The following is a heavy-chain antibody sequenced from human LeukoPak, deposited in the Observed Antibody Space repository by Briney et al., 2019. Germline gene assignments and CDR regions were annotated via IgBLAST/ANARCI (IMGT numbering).Heavy chain of an antibody. CDR1: GYSISSGYY. CDR2: IYHSGST. Sequence: PSETLSLTCTVSGYSISSGYYWGWLRQPPGKGLEWIGSIYHSGSTYYNPSLKSRVTISVDTSKNQFSLKLSSVTAADTAVYYCAGPTYYYDSSLIGGDYWGQGTLVTVSS. D-gene: IGHD3-22*01. J-gene: IGHJ4*02. CDR3: AGPTYYYDSSLIGGDY. V-gene: IGHV4-38-2*02.